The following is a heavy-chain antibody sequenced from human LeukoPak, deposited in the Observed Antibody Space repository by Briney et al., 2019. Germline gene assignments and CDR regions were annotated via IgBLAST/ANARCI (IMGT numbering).Heavy chain of an antibody. J-gene: IGHJ4*02. V-gene: IGHV4-59*01. CDR3: ARVDSSTWYAVFDY. D-gene: IGHD6-13*01. Sequence: TSETLSLTCTVSGGSISSYYWSWIRQPPGKGLEWIGYIYDSGSTNYNPSLKSRVTISVDTSKNQFSLRLNSVTATDTAVYYCARVDSSTWYAVFDYWGQGTLVTVSS. CDR1: GGSISSYY. CDR2: IYDSGST.